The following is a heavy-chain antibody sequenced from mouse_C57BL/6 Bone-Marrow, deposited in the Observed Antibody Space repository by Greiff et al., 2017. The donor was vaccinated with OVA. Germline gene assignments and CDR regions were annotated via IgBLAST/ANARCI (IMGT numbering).Heavy chain of an antibody. CDR2: ISGGGGNT. CDR3: ARLGRGAMDY. Sequence: EVKLQESGGGLVKPGGSLKLSCAASGFTFSSYTMSWVRQTPEKRLEWVATISGGGGNTYYPDSVKGRFTISRDNANNTLYLQMSSLRSEDAALYYCARLGRGAMDYWGQGTSVTVSS. V-gene: IGHV5-9*01. J-gene: IGHJ4*01. D-gene: IGHD4-1*01. CDR1: GFTFSSYT.